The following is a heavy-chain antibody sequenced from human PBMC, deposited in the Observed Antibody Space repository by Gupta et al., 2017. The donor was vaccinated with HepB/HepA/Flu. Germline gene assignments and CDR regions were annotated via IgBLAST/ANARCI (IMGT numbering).Heavy chain of an antibody. J-gene: IGHJ4*02. CDR3: TTVDTGTTDY. Sequence: DYAAPVKGRFTISRDDSKNTLYLQMNSLKTEDTAVYYCTTVDTGTTDYWGQGTLVTVSS. D-gene: IGHD1-7*01. V-gene: IGHV3-15*01.